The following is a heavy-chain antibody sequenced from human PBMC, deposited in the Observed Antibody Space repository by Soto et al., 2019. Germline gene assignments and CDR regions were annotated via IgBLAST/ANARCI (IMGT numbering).Heavy chain of an antibody. CDR2: INSDGSST. CDR1: GFSFSSYW. J-gene: IGHJ4*02. Sequence: PGGSLRLSCAAAGFSFSSYWMHWVRQAPGKGLVWVSRINSDGSSTSYADSVKGRFTISRDNAKNTLYLQMNSLRAEDTAVYYCARDWSGSYNFDYWGQGTLVTASS. D-gene: IGHD1-26*01. CDR3: ARDWSGSYNFDY. V-gene: IGHV3-74*01.